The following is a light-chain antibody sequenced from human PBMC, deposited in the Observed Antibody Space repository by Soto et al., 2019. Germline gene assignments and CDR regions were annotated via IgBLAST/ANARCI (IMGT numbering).Light chain of an antibody. Sequence: EIVVTQSPATLSVSPVEGATLSCRASQSVSNNLAWYHQKPGQAPRLLIYGPSTRASGIPARFSGSGYGRDFTLTISSLQSEDYGVYYCHKYNDWPPEFGQGTKVDIK. CDR2: GPS. J-gene: IGKJ1*01. CDR1: QSVSNN. CDR3: HKYNDWPPE. V-gene: IGKV3-15*01.